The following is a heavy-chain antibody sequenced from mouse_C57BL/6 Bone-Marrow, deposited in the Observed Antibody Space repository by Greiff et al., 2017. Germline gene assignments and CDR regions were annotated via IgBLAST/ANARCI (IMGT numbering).Heavy chain of an antibody. CDR3: AKDPGYYGYYPY. D-gene: IGHD2-3*01. CDR1: GFTFSSYA. V-gene: IGHV5-4*01. J-gene: IGHJ3*01. CDR2: ISDGGSYT. Sequence: EVKLVESGGGLVKPGGSLKLSCAASGFTFSSYAMSWVRQTPEKRLEWVATISDGGSYTYYPNNVKGRFTISRDNAKNTLYLQMSHLKSEDTAMYYCAKDPGYYGYYPYWGQGTLVTVSA.